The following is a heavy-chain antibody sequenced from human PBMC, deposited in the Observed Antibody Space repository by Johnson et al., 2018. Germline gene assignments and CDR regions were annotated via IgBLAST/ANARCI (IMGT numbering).Heavy chain of an antibody. J-gene: IGHJ6*03. CDR3: GVVPSAQLNYYMDV. CDR2: ISGSGGST. Sequence: VQLVQSGGGVVQPGRSLRLSCAASGFTFSSYAMSWVRQAPGKGLEWVSAISGSGGSTYYADSVKGRFTISRDNSKKTLYLQMNSLRAEDTAVYYCGVVPSAQLNYYMDVWGKGTTVTVSS. CDR1: GFTFSSYA. V-gene: IGHV3-23*04. D-gene: IGHD2-2*01.